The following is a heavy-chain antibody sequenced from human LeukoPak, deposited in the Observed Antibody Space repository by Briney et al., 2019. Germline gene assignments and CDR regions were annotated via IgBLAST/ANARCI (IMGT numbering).Heavy chain of an antibody. CDR1: GYTFPTYG. J-gene: IGHJ6*02. Sequence: ASVTVSCKASGYTFPTYGINWVRQAPGQGGEWMGWISAHNGDTNYEQNLQGRVTMTTDTSSRTAYMELRSLTSDDTAVYYCASSGGIVAMVGGYYYGMDIWGQGTTVTVSS. CDR2: ISAHNGDT. V-gene: IGHV1-18*01. CDR3: ASSGGIVAMVGGYYYGMDI. D-gene: IGHD5-12*01.